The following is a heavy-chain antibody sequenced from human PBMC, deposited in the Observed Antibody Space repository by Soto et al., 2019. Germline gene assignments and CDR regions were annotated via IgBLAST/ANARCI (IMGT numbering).Heavy chain of an antibody. Sequence: GGSLRLSXAASGFTVSSNYMSWVRQAPGKGLEWVSVIYSGGSTYYADSVKGRFTISRDNSKNTLYLQMNSLRAEDTAVYYCARGYIAAAGIDYWGQGTLVTVSS. V-gene: IGHV3-53*01. J-gene: IGHJ4*02. D-gene: IGHD6-13*01. CDR2: IYSGGST. CDR3: ARGYIAAAGIDY. CDR1: GFTVSSNY.